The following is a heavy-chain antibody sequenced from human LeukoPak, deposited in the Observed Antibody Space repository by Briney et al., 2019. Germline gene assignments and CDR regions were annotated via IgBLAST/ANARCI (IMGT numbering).Heavy chain of an antibody. Sequence: GASVQVSCKASGYTFTSYHMHWVRQAPGQGLEWMGLINLSGGSTTYAQRFQGRVTLTRDTSTSTVYMELSSLRSEDTAVYYCARDYVDDIPMIKDYWGQGTLVTDSS. J-gene: IGHJ4*02. CDR2: INLSGGST. CDR1: GYTFTSYH. D-gene: IGHD2-8*01. CDR3: ARDYVDDIPMIKDY. V-gene: IGHV1-46*01.